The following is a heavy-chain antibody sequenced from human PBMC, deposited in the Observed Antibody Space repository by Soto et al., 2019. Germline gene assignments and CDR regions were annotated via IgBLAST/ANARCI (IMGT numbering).Heavy chain of an antibody. CDR3: ARHAVHRRCFTDY. CDR1: GGSISSSSYY. CDR2: IYYSGST. Sequence: QLQLQESGPGLVKPSETLSLTCTVSGGSISSSSYYWGWIRQPPGKGLEWIGSIYYSGSTYYNPSLKSRVTISVDTSKNKFSLKMSSVTAADTAVYYCARHAVHRRCFTDYWGQGNLVPGSS. J-gene: IGHJ4*02. D-gene: IGHD2-21*01. V-gene: IGHV4-39*01.